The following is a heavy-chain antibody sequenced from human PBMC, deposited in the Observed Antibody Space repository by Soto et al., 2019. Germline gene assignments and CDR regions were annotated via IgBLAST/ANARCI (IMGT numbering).Heavy chain of an antibody. CDR3: ARTKKGYSSSSGDWFDP. J-gene: IGHJ5*02. CDR2: IYYSGST. CDR1: GGSISSGGYY. D-gene: IGHD6-6*01. V-gene: IGHV4-31*03. Sequence: QVQLQESGPGLVKPSQTLSLTCTVSGGSISSGGYYWSWIRQHPGKGLEWIGYIYYSGSTYYNPSLMSRVTISVDTSKNQFSLKLSSVTAADTAVYYCARTKKGYSSSSGDWFDPWGQGTLVTVSS.